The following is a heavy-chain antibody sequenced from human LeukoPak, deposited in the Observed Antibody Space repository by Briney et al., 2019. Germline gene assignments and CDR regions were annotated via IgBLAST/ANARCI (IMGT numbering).Heavy chain of an antibody. Sequence: SETLSLTCTVSGGSISSYYWSWIRQPPGKGLEWIGYIYYSGSTNYNPSLKSRVTISVDTSKNQFSLELSSVTTADTAVYYCARHRGEQGGRTAMAIDYWGQGTLVTVSS. CDR3: ARHRGEQGGRTAMAIDY. CDR2: IYYSGST. V-gene: IGHV4-59*08. J-gene: IGHJ4*02. CDR1: GGSISSYY. D-gene: IGHD5-18*01.